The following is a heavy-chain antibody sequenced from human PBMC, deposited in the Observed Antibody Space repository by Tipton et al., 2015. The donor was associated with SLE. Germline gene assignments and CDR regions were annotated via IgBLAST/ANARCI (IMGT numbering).Heavy chain of an antibody. Sequence: GLVKPSETLSLTCTVSGGSISSYYWSWIRQPPGKGLVWVSRINTDGSSRTYADSVKGRFTISRDNAKNTLYLQMNSLRAEDTAVYYCARGGVIGDSWGQGTLVTVSS. CDR1: GGSISSYY. CDR3: ARGGVIGDS. V-gene: IGHV3-74*01. D-gene: IGHD3-10*01. J-gene: IGHJ4*02. CDR2: INTDGSSR.